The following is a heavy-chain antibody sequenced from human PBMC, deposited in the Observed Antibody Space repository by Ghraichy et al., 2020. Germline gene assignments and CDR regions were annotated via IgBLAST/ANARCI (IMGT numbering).Heavy chain of an antibody. Sequence: GGSLRLSCAASGFTSSYYGMHEDRQAPDKGMERVEVFWYDGSKKYYADSVKGRFTISRDNSKNTLYLQMNSLRAEDTAVYYCARGGYSYGSTKYYFDYWGQGILVTVSS. CDR1: GFTSSYYG. V-gene: IGHV3-33*01. CDR2: FWYDGSKK. J-gene: IGHJ4*02. CDR3: ARGGYSYGSTKYYFDY. D-gene: IGHD5-18*01.